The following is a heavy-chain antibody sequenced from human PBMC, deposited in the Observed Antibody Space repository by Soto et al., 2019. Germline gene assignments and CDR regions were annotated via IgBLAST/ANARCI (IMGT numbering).Heavy chain of an antibody. CDR2: INSDGSST. V-gene: IGHV3-74*01. Sequence: GGSLRLSCAASGFTFSSYWMHWVRQAPGKGLVWVSRINSDGSSTSYADSVKGRFTISRDNAKNTLYLQMNSLRAEDTAVYYYARDLYYDFWSGYPYYYYYGMDVWGQGTTVTVSS. CDR1: GFTFSSYW. CDR3: ARDLYYDFWSGYPYYYYYGMDV. D-gene: IGHD3-3*01. J-gene: IGHJ6*02.